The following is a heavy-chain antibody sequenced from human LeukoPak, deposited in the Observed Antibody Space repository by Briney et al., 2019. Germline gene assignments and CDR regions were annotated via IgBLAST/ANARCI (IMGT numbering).Heavy chain of an antibody. CDR2: IIPILGIA. D-gene: IGHD3-10*01. CDR1: GYTFTTYG. J-gene: IGHJ4*02. Sequence: EASVKVSCKTSGYTFTTYGITWVRQAPGQGLEWMGRIIPILGIANYAQKFQGRVTITADKSTSTAYMELSSLRSEDTAVYYCATDYYGSETPAYWGQGTLVTVSS. CDR3: ATDYYGSETPAY. V-gene: IGHV1-69*04.